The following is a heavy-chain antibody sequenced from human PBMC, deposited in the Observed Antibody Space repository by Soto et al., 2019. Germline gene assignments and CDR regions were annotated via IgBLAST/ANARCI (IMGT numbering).Heavy chain of an antibody. V-gene: IGHV4-34*02. CDR3: ARGRSYTWTF. CDR2: IFQSVTT. CDR1: GGSFNDYW. Sequence: QVQVQQWGAGLLKPSETLSLTCAVYGGSFNDYWWSWIRKSPGGGLEWIGEIFQSVTTNYNPSLKSRVTMSIDTSKSQVSLKLTSVTAADTAIYYCARGRSYTWTFGGQGSLVAVSS. J-gene: IGHJ4*02. D-gene: IGHD3-3*01.